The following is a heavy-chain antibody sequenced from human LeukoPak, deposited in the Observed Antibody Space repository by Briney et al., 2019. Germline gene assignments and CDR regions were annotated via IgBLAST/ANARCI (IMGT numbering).Heavy chain of an antibody. CDR2: IYSGGST. V-gene: IGHV3-66*01. J-gene: IGHJ6*02. CDR3: SRAPLRYNGMDV. Sequence: GGSLRLSCAASGFTVSSNYMSWVRQAPGKGLEWVSVIYSGGSTYYSDSVKGRFTISRDKSKNMIYLQMNRPRGEDPAVSYCSRAPLRYNGMDVWGQGTTVSVSS. CDR1: GFTVSSNY.